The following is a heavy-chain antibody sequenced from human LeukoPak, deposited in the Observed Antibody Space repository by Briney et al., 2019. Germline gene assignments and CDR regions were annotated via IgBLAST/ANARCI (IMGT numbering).Heavy chain of an antibody. Sequence: SETLSLTCTVSDASISTYYWRWIRQPPGKGLEWIGYIYYNGNTNYNPSLKSRLTLSIDTSKNQFSLNLTSVTAADTAVYYCAREGCNTTTCSSFFDIWGQGTMVTVSS. J-gene: IGHJ3*02. CDR2: IYYNGNT. CDR1: DASISTYY. V-gene: IGHV4-59*01. D-gene: IGHD2/OR15-2a*01. CDR3: AREGCNTTTCSSFFDI.